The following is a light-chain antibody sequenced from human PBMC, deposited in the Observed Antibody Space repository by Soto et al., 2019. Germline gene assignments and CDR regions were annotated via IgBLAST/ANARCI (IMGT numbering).Light chain of an antibody. V-gene: IGLV1-40*01. CDR2: ANN. Sequence: QSFLTQPPSVSGAAGQRVSISCTGSSSNIGAGYDVHWYQHLPGTAPKLLIYANNNRPSGVPDRFSGSKSGTSASLAITGLQAEDEADYYCQSYDSSRSPLYVLGTGTKV. J-gene: IGLJ1*01. CDR1: SSNIGAGYD. CDR3: QSYDSSRSPLYV.